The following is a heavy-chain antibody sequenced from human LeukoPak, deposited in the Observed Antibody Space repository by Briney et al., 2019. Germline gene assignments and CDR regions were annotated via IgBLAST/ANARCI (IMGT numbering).Heavy chain of an antibody. Sequence: SETLSLTCTVSGGSISSYYWSWIRQPAGKGLEWIGRIYTSGSTNYNPSLKSRVTMSVDTSKNQFSLKLSSVTAADTAVYYCARVKQQLVRAYYFDYWGQGTLVTVSS. V-gene: IGHV4-4*07. CDR1: GGSISSYY. CDR2: IYTSGST. CDR3: ARVKQQLVRAYYFDY. J-gene: IGHJ4*02. D-gene: IGHD6-13*01.